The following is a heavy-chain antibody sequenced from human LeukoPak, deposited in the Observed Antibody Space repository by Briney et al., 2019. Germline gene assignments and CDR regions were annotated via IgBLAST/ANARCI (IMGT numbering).Heavy chain of an antibody. CDR1: GFTFSSFG. Sequence: PGRSLRLSCAASGFTFSSFGMHWVRQAPGKGLEWVAVIWYDASNKYYADSVKGRFTISRDNSKNTLYLQMNSLRDDDTAVYYCVRGVGVSRFNYFDPWGQGTLVTVSS. J-gene: IGHJ5*02. CDR2: IWYDASNK. D-gene: IGHD1-26*01. CDR3: VRGVGVSRFNYFDP. V-gene: IGHV3-33*01.